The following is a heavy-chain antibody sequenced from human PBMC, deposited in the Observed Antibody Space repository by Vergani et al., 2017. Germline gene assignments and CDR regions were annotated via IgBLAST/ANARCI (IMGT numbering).Heavy chain of an antibody. J-gene: IGHJ4*02. CDR1: GFTFSSYG. V-gene: IGHV3-30*03. CDR3: ARDKSGSGWYPQFDY. D-gene: IGHD6-19*01. CDR2: ISYDGSNK. Sequence: QVQLVESGGGVVQPGRSLRLSCAASGFTFSSYGMHWVRQAPGKGLEWVAVISYDGSNKYYADSVKGRFTISRDNSKNTLYLQMNSLRAEDTALYYCARDKSGSGWYPQFDYWGQGTLVTVSS.